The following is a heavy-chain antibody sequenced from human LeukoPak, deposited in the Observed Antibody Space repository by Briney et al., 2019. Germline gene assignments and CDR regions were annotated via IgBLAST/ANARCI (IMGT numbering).Heavy chain of an antibody. D-gene: IGHD3-10*01. Sequence: GGSLRLSCAASGFTVSSNYMSWVRQAPGKGLEWVSVIYSGGSTYYADSVRGRFTISRDNSKNTLYLQMNSLRAEDTAVYYCARSPFGAFDIWGQGTMVTVSS. CDR2: IYSGGST. V-gene: IGHV3-53*01. CDR3: ARSPFGAFDI. CDR1: GFTVSSNY. J-gene: IGHJ3*02.